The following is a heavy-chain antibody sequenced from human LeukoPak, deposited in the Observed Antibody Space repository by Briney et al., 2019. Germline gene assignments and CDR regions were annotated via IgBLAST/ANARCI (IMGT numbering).Heavy chain of an antibody. J-gene: IGHJ4*02. V-gene: IGHV4-34*01. CDR1: GGSFSGYY. Sequence: SETLSLTCAVYGGSFSGYYRSWIRQPPGKGLEWIGEINHSGSTNYNPSLKSRVTISVDTSKNQFSLKLSSVTAADTAVYYCARGRTRGFDYWGQGTLVTVSS. CDR3: ARGRTRGFDY. D-gene: IGHD3-10*01. CDR2: INHSGST.